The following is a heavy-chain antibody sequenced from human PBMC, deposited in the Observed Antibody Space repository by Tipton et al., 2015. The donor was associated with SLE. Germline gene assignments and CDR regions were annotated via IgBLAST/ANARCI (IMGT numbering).Heavy chain of an antibody. CDR2: IYSGGST. J-gene: IGHJ4*02. Sequence: SLRLCCAASGFTVSSNYMSWVRQAPGEGLEWVSVIYSGGSTYYADSVKGRFTISRDNSKNTLYLQMNSLRAEDTAVYYCATQWLIGFAYWGQGTLVTVSS. CDR1: GFTVSSNY. V-gene: IGHV3-53*05. D-gene: IGHD6-19*01. CDR3: ATQWLIGFAY.